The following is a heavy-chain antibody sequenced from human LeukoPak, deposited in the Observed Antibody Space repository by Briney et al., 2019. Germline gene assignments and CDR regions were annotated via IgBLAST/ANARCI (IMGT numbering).Heavy chain of an antibody. CDR3: ARFNSGYDRSFDY. CDR1: GGSVSSGSYY. J-gene: IGHJ4*02. D-gene: IGHD5-12*01. V-gene: IGHV4-61*01. CDR2: IYYSGST. Sequence: PSETLSLTSTVSGGSVSSGSYYWSWIRQPPGKGLEWIGYIYYSGSTNYNPSLKSRVTISVDTSKNQFSLKLSSVTAADTAVYYCARFNSGYDRSFDYWGQGTLVTVSS.